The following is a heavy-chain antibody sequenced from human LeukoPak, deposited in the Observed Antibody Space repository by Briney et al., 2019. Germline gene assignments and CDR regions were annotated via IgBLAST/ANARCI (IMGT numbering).Heavy chain of an antibody. CDR2: IKQDGSEK. D-gene: IGHD2-2*01. J-gene: IGHJ6*03. CDR3: ARGRVLYCSSTSCYVRYYYYMDV. Sequence: GGSLRLSCATSGVTFSSYWMSWVRQAPGKGLEWVANIKQDGSEKYNVDSVKGRFTISRDNAKNSLYLQMNSLRAEDTAVYYCARGRVLYCSSTSCYVRYYYYMDVWGKGTTVTVSS. V-gene: IGHV3-7*01. CDR1: GVTFSSYW.